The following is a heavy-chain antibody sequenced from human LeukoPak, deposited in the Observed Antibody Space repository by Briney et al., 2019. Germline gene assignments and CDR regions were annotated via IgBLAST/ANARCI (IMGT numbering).Heavy chain of an antibody. J-gene: IGHJ5*02. CDR2: INHSGST. D-gene: IGHD3-10*01. V-gene: IGHV4-34*01. CDR1: GGSFSGYY. CDR3: ARATLIGELLYLGCFDP. Sequence: SATLSLTCAVSGGSFSGYYWSWIRQPPGPGLEWIGEINHSGSTNYNPSLKSRVPITVDTSKNQFSLELSSVTAADTAVYYCARATLIGELLYLGCFDPWGQGTLVTVSS.